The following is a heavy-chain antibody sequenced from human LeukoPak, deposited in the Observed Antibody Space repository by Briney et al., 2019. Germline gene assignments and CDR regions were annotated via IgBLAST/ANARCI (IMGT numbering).Heavy chain of an antibody. V-gene: IGHV1-18*01. CDR1: GYTFTSYG. Sequence: ASVKVSCKASGYTFTSYGISWVRQAPGQGLEWMGWISAYNGNTNYAQELQGRVTMTTDTSTSTAYMELRSLRSDDTAVYYCARGSADYVWGSYEGNWFDPWGQGTLVTVSS. J-gene: IGHJ5*02. CDR2: ISAYNGNT. CDR3: ARGSADYVWGSYEGNWFDP. D-gene: IGHD3-16*01.